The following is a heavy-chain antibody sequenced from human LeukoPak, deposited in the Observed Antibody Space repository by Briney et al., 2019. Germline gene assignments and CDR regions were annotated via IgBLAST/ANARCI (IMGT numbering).Heavy chain of an antibody. CDR3: AKCALGYCTGGSCRFDN. Sequence: PGGSLRLSCAASGFTFSNYAMSWVRLAPGKGLEWVSAISHGGDSTYYADSVKGRFTISRGKSKNTLYLQMNRMRAEDTAVYYCAKCALGYCTGGSCRFDNWGQGTLVTVSS. J-gene: IGHJ4*02. D-gene: IGHD2-15*01. CDR1: GFTFSNYA. CDR2: ISHGGDST. V-gene: IGHV3-23*01.